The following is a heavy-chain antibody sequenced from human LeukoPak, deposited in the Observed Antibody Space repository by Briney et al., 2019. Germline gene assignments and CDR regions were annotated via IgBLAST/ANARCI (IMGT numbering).Heavy chain of an antibody. V-gene: IGHV3-48*04. CDR1: GFTFSSYD. Sequence: GGSLRLSCAASGFTFSSYDMYWVRQAPGKGLEWVSYISSRGSTISYADSVKGRFTISRDNAKNSLYLQMNSLRAEDTAVYYCARISGMAVAGTNYYGMDVWGQGTTVTVSS. CDR2: ISSRGSTI. D-gene: IGHD6-19*01. J-gene: IGHJ6*02. CDR3: ARISGMAVAGTNYYGMDV.